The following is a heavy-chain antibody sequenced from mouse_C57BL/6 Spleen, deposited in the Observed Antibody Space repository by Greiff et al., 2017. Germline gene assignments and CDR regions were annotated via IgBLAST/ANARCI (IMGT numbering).Heavy chain of an antibody. D-gene: IGHD2-3*01. CDR3: AREGMVTTLYYYAMDY. V-gene: IGHV1-85*01. CDR2: IYPRDGST. Sequence: VKLMESGPELVKPGASVKLSCKASGYTFTSYDINWVKQRPGQGLEWIGWIYPRDGSTKYNEKFKGKATLTVDTSSSTAYMELHSLTSEDSAVYFWAREGMVTTLYYYAMDYWGQGTSVTVSS. CDR1: GYTFTSYD. J-gene: IGHJ4*01.